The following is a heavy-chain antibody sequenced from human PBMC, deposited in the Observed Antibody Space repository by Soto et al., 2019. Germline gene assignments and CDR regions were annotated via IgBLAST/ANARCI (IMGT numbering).Heavy chain of an antibody. Sequence: QVQLVESGGGLVKPGGSLRLSCAASGFTFSDYYMSWIRQAPGKGLEWVSYISSSGSTIYYADSVKGRFTISRDNAKNSLYLQMNSLRAEDTAVYYCARDFPLGYCSGGSCNNWFDPWGQGTLVTVSS. CDR3: ARDFPLGYCSGGSCNNWFDP. D-gene: IGHD2-15*01. CDR2: ISSSGSTI. CDR1: GFTFSDYY. V-gene: IGHV3-11*01. J-gene: IGHJ5*02.